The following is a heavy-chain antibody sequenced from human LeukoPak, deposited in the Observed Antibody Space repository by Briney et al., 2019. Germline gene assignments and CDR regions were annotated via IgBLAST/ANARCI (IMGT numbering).Heavy chain of an antibody. CDR2: IYYSGST. V-gene: IGHV4-39*01. Sequence: SETLSLTCSVSGGSISSSTYYWGWIRQPPGKGLEWIGNIYYSGSTHYNPSLRSRVTISVDTSKNQFSLKLSSVTAADTAIYYCARGYNWFDPWGQGTLVTVSS. J-gene: IGHJ5*02. CDR1: GGSISSSTYY. CDR3: ARGYNWFDP.